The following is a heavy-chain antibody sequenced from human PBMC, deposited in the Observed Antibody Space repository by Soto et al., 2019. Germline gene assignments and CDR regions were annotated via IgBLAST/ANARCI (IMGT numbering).Heavy chain of an antibody. Sequence: PVGSLRLSCAASGFHFSSYSMNWVRQAPGKGLEWVSYISSSSSTIYYADSVKGRFTISRDNSKNTLYLQMNSLRAEDTAVYYCARGGGQWLASDYFDYWGQGTLVTVSS. CDR3: ARGGGQWLASDYFDY. J-gene: IGHJ4*02. V-gene: IGHV3-48*01. CDR2: ISSSSSTI. D-gene: IGHD6-19*01. CDR1: GFHFSSYS.